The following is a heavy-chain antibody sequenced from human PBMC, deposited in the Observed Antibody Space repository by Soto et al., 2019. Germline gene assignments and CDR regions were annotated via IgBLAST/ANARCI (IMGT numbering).Heavy chain of an antibody. CDR3: AGGYYYVGSGPYLYIYGMDV. D-gene: IGHD3-10*02. Sequence: SETLSLTCTVSGGSISTHYWSWVRQVPGRGLEWLGYVYYTGNSNHNPSLKGRVTVSIAPSKSQFSLELTSVSAADMAVYYCAGGYYYVGSGPYLYIYGMDVWDQGTTVTVSS. CDR1: GGSISTHY. V-gene: IGHV4-59*11. CDR2: VYYTGNS. J-gene: IGHJ6*02.